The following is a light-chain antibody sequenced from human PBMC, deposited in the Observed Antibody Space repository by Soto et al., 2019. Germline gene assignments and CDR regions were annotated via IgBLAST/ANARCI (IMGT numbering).Light chain of an antibody. V-gene: IGKV3-11*01. CDR3: QQRQYWPPIT. CDR2: DAS. J-gene: IGKJ5*01. Sequence: GERATLSCRASQNVDTKYLAWYQQKPGQAPRLLIYDASNRAAGIPARFSGSGSGTDFTLTISSLEPEDFAIYYCQQRQYWPPITFGQGTRLEI. CDR1: QNVDTKY.